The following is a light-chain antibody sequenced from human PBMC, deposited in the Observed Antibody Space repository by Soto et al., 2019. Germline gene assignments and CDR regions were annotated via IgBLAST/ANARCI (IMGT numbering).Light chain of an antibody. CDR1: QSVSSC. CDR2: KAS. CDR3: QQYERYPVT. V-gene: IGKV1-5*01. J-gene: IGKJ4*01. Sequence: DSPMTQSPSTLAASVGDTVTITCRASQSVSSCLAWYQQKPGKAPKLLIYKASILQSGVSSRFSGSGSGTDFTLTISSLQPDDFATYYCQQYERYPVTFGGGTKVEVK.